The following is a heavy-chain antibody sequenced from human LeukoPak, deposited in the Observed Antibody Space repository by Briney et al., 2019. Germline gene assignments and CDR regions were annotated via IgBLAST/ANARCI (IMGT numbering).Heavy chain of an antibody. CDR2: ISPVGSDT. CDR3: ARQQVVPGPGIDY. CDR1: GYNFNIYW. V-gene: IGHV5-51*01. Sequence: KAGESLKISCEASGYNFNIYWIGWVRQMPGKGLEWMGIISPVGSDTRYSPSFEGQATISADRSINTAYLQWSSLKASDTAIYYCARQQVVPGPGIDYWGQGTVVIVSS. J-gene: IGHJ4*02. D-gene: IGHD6-19*01.